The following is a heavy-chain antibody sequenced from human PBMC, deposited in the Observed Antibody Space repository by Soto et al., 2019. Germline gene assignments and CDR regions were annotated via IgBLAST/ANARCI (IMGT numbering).Heavy chain of an antibody. Sequence: QVQLVQSGAEVKKPWSSVKVSCKASGGTFNTFAIRWVRQAPVQGLEWMGGIIPKFGTAKYTQKFQGRVTITADESTRTDYMELSSLRSEDTAVYYCARDSPVHFGRSWYYFDYWGQGTLVTVSS. CDR1: GGTFNTFA. CDR2: IIPKFGTA. D-gene: IGHD6-13*01. J-gene: IGHJ4*02. CDR3: ARDSPVHFGRSWYYFDY. V-gene: IGHV1-69*01.